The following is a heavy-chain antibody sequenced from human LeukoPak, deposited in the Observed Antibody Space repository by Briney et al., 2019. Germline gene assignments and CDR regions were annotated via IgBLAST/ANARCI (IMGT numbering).Heavy chain of an antibody. CDR3: ARQLGYSSSWFDY. J-gene: IGHJ4*02. CDR1: GGSISSYY. V-gene: IGHV4-59*12. CDR2: IYHSGST. D-gene: IGHD6-13*01. Sequence: SETLSLTCTVSGGSISSYYWSWIRQPPGKGLEWIGEIYHSGSTNYNPSLKSRVTISVDKSKNQFSLKLSSVTAADTAVYYCARQLGYSSSWFDYWGQGTLVTVSS.